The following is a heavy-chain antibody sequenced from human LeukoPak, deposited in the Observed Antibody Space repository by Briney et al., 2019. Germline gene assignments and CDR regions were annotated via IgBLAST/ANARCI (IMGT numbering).Heavy chain of an antibody. CDR2: IYHSAST. V-gene: IGHV4-4*02. D-gene: IGHD6-19*01. J-gene: IGHJ5*02. Sequence: SGTLSLTCAVSGGSISSSNWWSWVRQPPGKGLEWIGEIYHSASTNYNPSLKSRATISVDKSKNQFSLKLSSVTAADTAVYYCARVQHSSGWYRLDPWGQGTLVTVSS. CDR1: GGSISSSNW. CDR3: ARVQHSSGWYRLDP.